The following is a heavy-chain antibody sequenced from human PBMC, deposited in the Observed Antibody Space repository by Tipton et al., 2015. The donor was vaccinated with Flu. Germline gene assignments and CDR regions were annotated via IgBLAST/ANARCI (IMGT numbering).Heavy chain of an antibody. V-gene: IGHV4-39*07. D-gene: IGHD3-16*01. CDR2: IYSSGSN. CDR1: GGSISSSSYY. J-gene: IGHJ5*01. Sequence: TLSLTCTVSGGSISSSSYYWGWIRQPPGKGLEWIGSIYSSGSNNYNPSLKSRVTMSVDTSKNQFSLRLSSVTAADTAVYYCAKVLFGWVESWAQGTLVTVSS. CDR3: AKVLFGWVES.